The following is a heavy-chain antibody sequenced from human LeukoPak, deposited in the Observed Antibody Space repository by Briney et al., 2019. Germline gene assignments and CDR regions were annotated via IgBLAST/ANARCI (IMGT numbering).Heavy chain of an antibody. CDR1: GFMFNSYW. V-gene: IGHV3-74*01. J-gene: IGHJ3*02. D-gene: IGHD2-2*01. Sequence: PGGSLRLSCVASGFMFNSYWMNWVRQAPGKGLVWVSRINSDGSSTSYADSVKGRFTISRDNAKNTLFLQMNSLRAEDTAVYYCARGPGAFDIWGQGTMVTVSS. CDR2: INSDGSST. CDR3: ARGPGAFDI.